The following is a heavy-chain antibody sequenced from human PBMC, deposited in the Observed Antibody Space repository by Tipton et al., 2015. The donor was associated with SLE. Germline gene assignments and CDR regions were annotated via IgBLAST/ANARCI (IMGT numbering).Heavy chain of an antibody. CDR1: GGSISSSGYY. CDR2: IHHRGST. V-gene: IGHV4-39*07. CDR3: ARWIPLTGINV. Sequence: TLSLTCTVSGGSISSSGYYWGWVRQPPGKGLEYIGEIHHRGSTNYKSSLRGRVTISVDKSKNQFSLKLTSVTAADTAVYYCARWIPLTGINVWGQGATVTVSS. D-gene: IGHD5-18*01. J-gene: IGHJ6*02.